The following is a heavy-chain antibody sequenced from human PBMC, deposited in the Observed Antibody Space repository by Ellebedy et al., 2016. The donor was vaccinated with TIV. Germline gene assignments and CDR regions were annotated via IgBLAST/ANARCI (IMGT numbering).Heavy chain of an antibody. J-gene: IGHJ3*02. CDR3: ATDGSYGDFRSPAHAFER. Sequence: GGSLRLSCAASGFSFRSYWMSWVRQAPGKGLEWVANINQDGSQKYYVDSVKGRFTISRDSAKNSLYLQMNSVRAEDTAVYYCATDGSYGDFRSPAHAFERWGQGTMVSVSS. D-gene: IGHD4-17*01. CDR2: INQDGSQK. CDR1: GFSFRSYW. V-gene: IGHV3-7*01.